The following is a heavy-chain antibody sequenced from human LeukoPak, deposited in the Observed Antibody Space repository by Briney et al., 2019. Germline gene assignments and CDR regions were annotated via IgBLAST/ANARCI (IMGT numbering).Heavy chain of an antibody. CDR1: RFTFSSYE. Sequence: GGSLRLSCAASRFTFSSYEMNWVRQAPGKGLEWVSYISSSGSTRYYADSVKGRFTISRDNAKNSLSLQMNSLRAEDTAVYYCARGWRYFDCWGQGTLVTVSS. CDR3: ARGWRYFDC. CDR2: ISSSGSTR. V-gene: IGHV3-48*03. D-gene: IGHD3-9*01. J-gene: IGHJ4*02.